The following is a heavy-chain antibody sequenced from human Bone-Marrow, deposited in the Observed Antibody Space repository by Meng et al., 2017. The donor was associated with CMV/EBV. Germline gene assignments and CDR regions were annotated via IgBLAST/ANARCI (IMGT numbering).Heavy chain of an antibody. Sequence: ASVKVSCKASGCTFTSYDINWVLHAPGQGLEWMGGMNPNSGNTGYAQKFQGRVTMTRNTSISTAYIELSSLRSEDTAVYYCARGPERSNWFDAWGQGTLVTVSS. CDR3: ARGPERSNWFDA. D-gene: IGHD1-1*01. J-gene: IGHJ5*02. CDR2: MNPNSGNT. V-gene: IGHV1-8*01. CDR1: GCTFTSYD.